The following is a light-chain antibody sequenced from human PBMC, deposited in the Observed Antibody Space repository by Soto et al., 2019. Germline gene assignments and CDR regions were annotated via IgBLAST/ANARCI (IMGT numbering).Light chain of an antibody. V-gene: IGLV1-40*01. CDR1: SANIGTGYD. CDR3: QSYDSGLSTYV. J-gene: IGLJ1*01. CDR2: GNN. Sequence: QSVLTQPPSVSGAPGQRVTISCTGGSANIGTGYDVHWYQQVPGTAPKLLIYGNNNRPSGIPDRFSGSKSDTSASLAIAGLQADDEADYYCQSYDSGLSTYVFGTGTKVTVL.